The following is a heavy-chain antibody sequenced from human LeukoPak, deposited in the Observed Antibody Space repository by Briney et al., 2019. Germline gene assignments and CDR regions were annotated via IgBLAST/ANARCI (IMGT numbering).Heavy chain of an antibody. J-gene: IGHJ3*02. CDR3: ARDLGSSWAYDAFDI. Sequence: GGSLRLSCAASGFTFSSYVMSWVRQAPGKGLEWVSAISGSGGSTYYADSVKGRFTISRDNSKNSLYLQMNSLRAEDTAVYYCARDLGSSWAYDAFDIWGQGTMVTVSS. V-gene: IGHV3-23*01. CDR1: GFTFSSYV. CDR2: ISGSGGST. D-gene: IGHD6-13*01.